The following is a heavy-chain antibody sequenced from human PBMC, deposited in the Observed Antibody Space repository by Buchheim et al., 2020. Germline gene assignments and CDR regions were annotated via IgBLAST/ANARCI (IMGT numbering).Heavy chain of an antibody. V-gene: IGHV3-30*18. CDR3: AKGGPKVVRGVYGMDV. D-gene: IGHD3-10*01. CDR2: ISYDGSNK. CDR1: GFTFSSYG. Sequence: QVQLVESGGGVVQPGRSLRLSCAASGFTFSSYGMHWVRQAPGKGLEWVAVISYDGSNKYYADSVKGRFTISRDNSKNTLYLQMNSLRAEDTAVYYCAKGGPKVVRGVYGMDVWGQGTT. J-gene: IGHJ6*02.